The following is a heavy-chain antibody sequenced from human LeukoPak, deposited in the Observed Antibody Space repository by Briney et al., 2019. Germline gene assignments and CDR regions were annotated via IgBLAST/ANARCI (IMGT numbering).Heavy chain of an antibody. CDR3: AGGGGGFGNIEDRIVVF. Sequence: SETLSLTCPVSGGSISTHYGSWVRQPPGGGREWNGYIYYSVSNKYNPSRESRAPTSGTTSKTHFSLNLSSVTRADTAVYYGAGGGGGFGNIEDRIVVFWGQGTLVTVSS. CDR2: IYYSVSN. J-gene: IGHJ4*02. V-gene: IGHV4-59*11. CDR1: GGSISTHY. D-gene: IGHD3-22*01.